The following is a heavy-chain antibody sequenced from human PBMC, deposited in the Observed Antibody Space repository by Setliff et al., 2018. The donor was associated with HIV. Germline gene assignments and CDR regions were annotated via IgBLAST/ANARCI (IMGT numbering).Heavy chain of an antibody. CDR3: ARALIVRGGVYVGGANWFDP. D-gene: IGHD3-10*02. V-gene: IGHV4-34*01. Sequence: SETLSLTCAVYGGSFSGSYWSWIRQPPGKGLEWIGEINHSGSTNYNPSLKSRVTISVDTYKNQFSLKLRSVTAADTAVYYCARALIVRGGVYVGGANWFDPWGQGTLVTVSS. CDR2: INHSGST. J-gene: IGHJ5*02. CDR1: GGSFSGSY.